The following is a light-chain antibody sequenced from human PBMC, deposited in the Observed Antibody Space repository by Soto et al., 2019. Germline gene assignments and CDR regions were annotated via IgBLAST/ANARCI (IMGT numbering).Light chain of an antibody. V-gene: IGKV1-27*01. CDR2: GAS. J-gene: IGKJ4*01. CDR3: QKYDSAPLT. CDR1: QGFSNS. Sequence: DIQMTQSPSSLTASLGDRVTISCRASQGFSNSLAWYQQKPGKVPTLLIYGASILQSGVPSRFSGSGSGTEFTLTISCLQPEDVATYFCQKYDSAPLTFGGGTKVEIK.